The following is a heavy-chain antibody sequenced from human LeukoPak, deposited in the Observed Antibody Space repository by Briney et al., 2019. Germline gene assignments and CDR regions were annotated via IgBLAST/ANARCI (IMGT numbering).Heavy chain of an antibody. D-gene: IGHD2-21*02. CDR1: GFTFANHD. J-gene: IGHJ4*02. CDR2: VSASGSSR. V-gene: IGHV3-23*01. CDR3: AELVTLNF. Sequence: GGSLTLPCAASGFTFANHDMSWVRQAPGKGLEWVSGVSASGSSRFYADSVKGRFTVSRDNSKNTLYLQMNSLRVEDTAVYYCAELVTLNFWGQGTLVTVSS.